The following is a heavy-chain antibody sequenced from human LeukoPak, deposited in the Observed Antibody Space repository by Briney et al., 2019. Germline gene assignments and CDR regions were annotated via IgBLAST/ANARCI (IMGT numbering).Heavy chain of an antibody. CDR3: ARDGKDWIQLWFWFAFDI. J-gene: IGHJ3*02. CDR2: INPNSGDT. V-gene: IGHV1-2*02. D-gene: IGHD5-18*01. CDR1: GYNFTSNY. Sequence: ASVKVSCKASGYNFTSNYIHWVRQAPGQGLEWMGWINPNSGDTNYAQKFQGRVTMTRDTSISTASMELNRLRSDDTAVYYCARDGKDWIQLWFWFAFDIWGQGTMVTVSS.